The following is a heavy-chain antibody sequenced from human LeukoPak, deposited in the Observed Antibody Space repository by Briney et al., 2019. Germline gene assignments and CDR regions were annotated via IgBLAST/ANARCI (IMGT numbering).Heavy chain of an antibody. CDR1: GGSISSYY. CDR3: ARGFRMYNYYMDV. CDR2: INHSGST. J-gene: IGHJ6*03. V-gene: IGHV4-34*01. Sequence: SETLSLTCTVSGGSISSYYWSWIRQPPGKGLEWIGEINHSGSTNYNPSLKSRVTISVDTSKNQFSLKLSSVTAADTAVYYCARGFRMYNYYMDVWGKGTTVTVSS.